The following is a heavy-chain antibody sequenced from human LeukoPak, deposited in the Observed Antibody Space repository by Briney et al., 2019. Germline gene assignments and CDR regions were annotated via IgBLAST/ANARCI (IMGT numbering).Heavy chain of an antibody. CDR2: IYYSGST. J-gene: IGHJ6*02. CDR3: ARTLDYYYGMDV. Sequence: SETLSLTCTVSGGSISSYYWSWIRQPPGKGLEWIGYIYYSGSTNYNPSLKSRVTISVDTSKNQFSLKLSSVTAADTAVYYCARTLDYYYGMDVWGQGTTATVSS. V-gene: IGHV4-59*08. CDR1: GGSISSYY.